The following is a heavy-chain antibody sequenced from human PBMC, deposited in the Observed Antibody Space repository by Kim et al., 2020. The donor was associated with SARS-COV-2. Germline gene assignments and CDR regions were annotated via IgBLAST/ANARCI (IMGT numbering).Heavy chain of an antibody. Sequence: GGSLRLSCAASGFTVGNNYMNWVRQAPGRGLEWVSVIYTGGKTYYADSVKGRFTVSRDNSQNTLYLQMNSLRAEDTAVYYCARDGGSSYGSGTPYYNMDVWGQGTTVTVSS. CDR1: GFTVGNNY. J-gene: IGHJ6*02. D-gene: IGHD3-10*01. V-gene: IGHV3-53*01. CDR3: ARDGGSSYGSGTPYYNMDV. CDR2: IYTGGKT.